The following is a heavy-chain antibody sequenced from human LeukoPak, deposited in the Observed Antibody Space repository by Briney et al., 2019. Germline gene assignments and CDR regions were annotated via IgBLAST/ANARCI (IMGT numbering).Heavy chain of an antibody. J-gene: IGHJ1*01. CDR3: ARGSFSADAPLVLDYFHH. V-gene: IGHV1-2*02. Sequence: EASVKVSCKASGYTFTGYYMHWVRQAPGQGLEWMGWINPKSGGTNYAQKFQGRVTMTRDTSISTAYMELSRLKSDDTAVYYCARGSFSADAPLVLDYFHHWGQGTLVTVSS. CDR2: INPKSGGT. CDR1: GYTFTGYY. D-gene: IGHD5-18*01.